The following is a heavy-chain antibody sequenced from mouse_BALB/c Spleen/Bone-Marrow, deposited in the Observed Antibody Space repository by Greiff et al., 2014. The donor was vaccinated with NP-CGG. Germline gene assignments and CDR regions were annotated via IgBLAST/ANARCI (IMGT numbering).Heavy chain of an antibody. CDR2: IYPGDGDT. CDR3: ARGGISVDC. V-gene: IGHV1-80*01. J-gene: IGHJ2*01. Sequence: VQLQQSGAELVRPGSSVKISCKASGYAFSVYWMNWVMQRPGQGLEWIGQIYPGDGDTNYNGKFKGRATLTADKSSNTAYMQLSSLTSEDSAVYLCARGGISVDCWGQGTTLTVSS. CDR1: GYAFSVYW.